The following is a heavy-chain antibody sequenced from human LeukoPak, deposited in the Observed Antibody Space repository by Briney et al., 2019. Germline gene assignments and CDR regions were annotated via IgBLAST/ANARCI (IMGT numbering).Heavy chain of an antibody. D-gene: IGHD4-17*01. V-gene: IGHV3-30-3*01. CDR1: GFTFSNYP. CDR3: ARSEGTTVTMFDY. J-gene: IGHJ4*02. Sequence: PPGGSLRLPCAASGFTFSNYPMHWVRQAPGKGLEWVAVIPYDGSNNYYSDSVKGRFTISRDNSKNTLYLQMNSLRPEDTAVYYCARSEGTTVTMFDYWGQGTLVTVFS. CDR2: IPYDGSNN.